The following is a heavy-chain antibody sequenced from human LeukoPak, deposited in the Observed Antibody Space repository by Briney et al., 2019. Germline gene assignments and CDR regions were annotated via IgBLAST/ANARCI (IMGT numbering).Heavy chain of an antibody. J-gene: IGHJ6*02. CDR1: GSTFSSYS. V-gene: IGHV3-21*01. D-gene: IGHD3-10*01. Sequence: GESLRLSCAASGSTFSSYSMNWVRQAPGKGLEWVSSISSSSSYIYYADSVKGRFTISRDNAKNSLYLQMNSLRAEDTAVYYCARDLEYYYGSGSYSPPASYGMDVWGQGTTVTVSS. CDR2: ISSSSSYI. CDR3: ARDLEYYYGSGSYSPPASYGMDV.